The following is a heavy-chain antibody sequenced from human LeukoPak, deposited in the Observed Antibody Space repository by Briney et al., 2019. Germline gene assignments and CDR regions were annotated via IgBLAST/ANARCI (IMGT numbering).Heavy chain of an antibody. D-gene: IGHD3-22*01. Sequence: AAVKVSCKASGYTFTSYDINWVRQATGQGREWMGWMNPNSGNTGYAQKFQGRVTMTRNTSISTAYMALSSLRSEDTAVYYCARSVNYYDSSGYYWVGNDYWGQGTLVTVSS. V-gene: IGHV1-8*01. CDR3: ARSVNYYDSSGYYWVGNDY. J-gene: IGHJ4*02. CDR2: MNPNSGNT. CDR1: GYTFTSYD.